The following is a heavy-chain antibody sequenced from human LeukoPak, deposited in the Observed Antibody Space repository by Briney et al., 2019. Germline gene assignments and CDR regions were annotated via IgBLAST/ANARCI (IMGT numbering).Heavy chain of an antibody. J-gene: IGHJ6*03. Sequence: ASVKVSCKASGYTFTGYYMHWVRQAPGQGLEWMGRINPNSGGINYAQKFQDRVTMTRDTSISTAYMELSTLTSDDTAVYYCARDPCSGGTCYYYMDVWGKGTTVTVSS. CDR3: ARDPCSGGTCYYYMDV. CDR2: INPNSGGI. D-gene: IGHD2-15*01. CDR1: GYTFTGYY. V-gene: IGHV1-2*06.